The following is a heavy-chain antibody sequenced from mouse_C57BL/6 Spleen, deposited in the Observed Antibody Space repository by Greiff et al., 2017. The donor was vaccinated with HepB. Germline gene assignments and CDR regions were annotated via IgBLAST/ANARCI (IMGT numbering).Heavy chain of an antibody. CDR1: GFTFSDYG. CDR3: ARKDPAWFAY. Sequence: EVKLEESGGGLVKPGGSLKLSCAASGFTFSDYGMHWVRQAPEKGLEWVAYISSGSSTIYYADTVKGRFTISRDNAKNTLFLQMTSLRSEDTAMYYCARKDPAWFAYWGQGTLVTVSA. J-gene: IGHJ3*01. CDR2: ISSGSSTI. V-gene: IGHV5-17*01.